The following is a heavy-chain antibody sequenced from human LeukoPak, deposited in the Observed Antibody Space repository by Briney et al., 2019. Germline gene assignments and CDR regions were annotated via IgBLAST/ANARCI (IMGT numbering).Heavy chain of an antibody. CDR3: ARYTTVTTGLDY. Sequence: GGSLRLSCAASGFTFSSYWMHWVRQAPGKGLVWVSRINSDGSSTSYADSVKGRFTISRDNAKNSLYLQMNSLRAEDTAVYYCARYTTVTTGLDYWGQGTLVTVSS. V-gene: IGHV3-74*01. CDR1: GFTFSSYW. CDR2: INSDGSST. D-gene: IGHD4-17*01. J-gene: IGHJ4*02.